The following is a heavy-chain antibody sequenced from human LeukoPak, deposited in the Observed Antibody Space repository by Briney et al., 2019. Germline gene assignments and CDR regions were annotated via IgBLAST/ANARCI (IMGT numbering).Heavy chain of an antibody. CDR3: ARQSITIFGVVILFDY. CDR2: INPSGGST. V-gene: IGHV1-46*01. J-gene: IGHJ4*02. Sequence: GASVKVSCKASGYTFTSYYMHWVRQAPGQGLEWMGIINPSGGSTGYAQKFQGRVTMTRDTSTSTVYMELSSLRSEDTAVYYCARQSITIFGVVILFDYWGQGTLVTVSS. CDR1: GYTFTSYY. D-gene: IGHD3-3*01.